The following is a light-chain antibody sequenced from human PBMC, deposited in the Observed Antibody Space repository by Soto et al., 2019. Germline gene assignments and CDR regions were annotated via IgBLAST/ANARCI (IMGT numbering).Light chain of an antibody. J-gene: IGLJ1*01. Sequence: QSALTQPASVSGTPGQSSTISCTGTSSDVGGYNYVSWYQQHPGKAPKLMIYDVSNRPSGVSNRFSGSKSGNTASLTISGLQAEDEADYYCSSYISSSTPYVFGTGTKLTVL. CDR3: SSYISSSTPYV. CDR1: SSDVGGYNY. V-gene: IGLV2-14*01. CDR2: DVS.